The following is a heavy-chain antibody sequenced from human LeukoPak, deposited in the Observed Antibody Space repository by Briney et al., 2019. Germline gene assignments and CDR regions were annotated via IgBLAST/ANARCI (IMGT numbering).Heavy chain of an antibody. D-gene: IGHD3-22*01. CDR3: ARATYYYDSSGWRHAFDI. CDR2: IYYSVST. V-gene: IGHV4-59*01. Sequence: SETLSLTCTVSGGSIRSYYCSWIRQPPGKGLEWIGYIYYSVSTNYNPSLKSRVTISVDTSKNLFSLKLSSVTTADTAMSYCARATYYYDSSGWRHAFDIWGQGTMVTVPS. CDR1: GGSIRSYY. J-gene: IGHJ3*02.